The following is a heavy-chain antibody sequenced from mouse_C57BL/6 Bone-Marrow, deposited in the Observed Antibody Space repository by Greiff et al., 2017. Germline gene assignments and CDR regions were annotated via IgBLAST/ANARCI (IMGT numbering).Heavy chain of an antibody. V-gene: IGHV2-2*01. CDR3: ARNPGYAMDY. J-gene: IGHJ4*01. CDR1: GFSLTSYG. Sequence: VQLQQSGPGLVQPSQSLSITCTVSGFSLTSYGVHWVRQSPGKGLEWLGVIWSGGSTDYNAAFISRLSISKDNSKSQVFFKMNSLQADATAIYYCARNPGYAMDYRGQGTSVTVSS. D-gene: IGHD4-1*01. CDR2: IWSGGST.